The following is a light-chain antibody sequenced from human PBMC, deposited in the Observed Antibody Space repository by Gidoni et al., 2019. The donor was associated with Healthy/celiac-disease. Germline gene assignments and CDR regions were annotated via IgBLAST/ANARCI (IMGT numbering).Light chain of an antibody. CDR2: DAA. Sequence: GDRVTITCRASQSISSWLAWYQQKPGKDPKLLIYDAASWESGVPSRVSGSGSGREFTLTISRLQPDDFATYYCKQYNSYSWTYGQGTKVEIK. V-gene: IGKV1-5*01. CDR3: KQYNSYSWT. J-gene: IGKJ1*01. CDR1: QSISSW.